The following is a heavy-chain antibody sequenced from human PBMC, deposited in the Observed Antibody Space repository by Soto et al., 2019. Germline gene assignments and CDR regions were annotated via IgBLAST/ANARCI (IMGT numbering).Heavy chain of an antibody. V-gene: IGHV4-59*11. CDR1: GGSINKHY. Sequence: QVQLQESGPGLVKPSETLSLTCTVSGGSINKHYWSWIRQPPGQGLEWIGYIYYSGSTNYNPSLKSRVTMSVDTSKNQFSLKLSSVTAADTAIYYCARANWFFDYWGQGTLVTVSS. D-gene: IGHD7-27*01. J-gene: IGHJ4*02. CDR2: IYYSGST. CDR3: ARANWFFDY.